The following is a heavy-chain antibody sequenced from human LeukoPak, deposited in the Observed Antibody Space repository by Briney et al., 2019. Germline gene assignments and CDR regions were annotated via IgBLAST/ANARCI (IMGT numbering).Heavy chain of an antibody. J-gene: IGHJ5*02. CDR1: GYTFTSYG. CDR2: ISAYNGNT. CDR3: AREASADGSWFDP. V-gene: IGHV1-18*04. D-gene: IGHD6-13*01. Sequence: ASVTVSCKASGYTFTSYGISGVRQAPGQGLEWMGWISAYNGNTNYAQKLQGRVTMTTDTSTSTAYMELRSLRPDDTAVYYCAREASADGSWFDPWGQGTLVTVSS.